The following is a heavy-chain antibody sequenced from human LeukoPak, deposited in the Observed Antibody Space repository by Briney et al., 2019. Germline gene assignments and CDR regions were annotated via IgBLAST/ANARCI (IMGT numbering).Heavy chain of an antibody. CDR1: GYTFTGYY. D-gene: IGHD3-22*01. Sequence: ASVKVSCKASGYTFTGYYMHWVRQAPGQGLEWMGWINPNSGVTNYAQKFQGRVTMTRDTSISTAYMELSRLGSDDTAVYYCAREFRNYDSSGYYPYFDYWGQGTLVTVTS. CDR2: INPNSGVT. J-gene: IGHJ4*02. V-gene: IGHV1-2*02. CDR3: AREFRNYDSSGYYPYFDY.